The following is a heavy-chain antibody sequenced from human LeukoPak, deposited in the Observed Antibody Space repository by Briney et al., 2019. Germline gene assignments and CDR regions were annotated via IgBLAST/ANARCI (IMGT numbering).Heavy chain of an antibody. V-gene: IGHV3-48*04. J-gene: IGHJ1*01. CDR3: ARDILTGSQSRFQH. Sequence: GGSLRLSCAASGFTFSSYSMTWVRQAPGKGLEWVSYISNSGSIIYYADSVKGRFTISRDNARNSLYLQMTSLRAEDTAVYYCARDILTGSQSRFQHWGQGTLVTVSS. CDR2: ISNSGSII. CDR1: GFTFSSYS. D-gene: IGHD3-9*01.